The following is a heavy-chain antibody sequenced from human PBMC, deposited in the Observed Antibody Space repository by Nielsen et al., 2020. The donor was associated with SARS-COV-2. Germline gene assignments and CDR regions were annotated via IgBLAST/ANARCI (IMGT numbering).Heavy chain of an antibody. CDR1: GFTFSSYA. J-gene: IGHJ4*02. V-gene: IGHV3-64*04. CDR2: ISSNGGST. CDR3: AKDQYDILTGAFDY. D-gene: IGHD3-9*01. Sequence: GESLKISCSASGFTFSSYAMHWVRQAPGKGLEYVSAISSNGGSTYYADSVKSRFTISRDNSKNSLYLQMNSLRAEDTALYYCAKDQYDILTGAFDYWGQGTLVTVSS.